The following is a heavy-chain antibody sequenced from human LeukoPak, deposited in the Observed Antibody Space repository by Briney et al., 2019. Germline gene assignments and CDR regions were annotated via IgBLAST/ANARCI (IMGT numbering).Heavy chain of an antibody. D-gene: IGHD5-18*01. Sequence: SETLSLTCTVSGGSISSSSYYWGWIRQPPVKGLEWIGSIYYSGSTYYNPSLKSRVTISVDTSKNQFSLKLSSVTAADTAVYYCARSAAMVRCDYWGQGTLVTVSS. CDR2: IYYSGST. J-gene: IGHJ4*02. CDR3: ARSAAMVRCDY. CDR1: GGSISSSSYY. V-gene: IGHV4-39*01.